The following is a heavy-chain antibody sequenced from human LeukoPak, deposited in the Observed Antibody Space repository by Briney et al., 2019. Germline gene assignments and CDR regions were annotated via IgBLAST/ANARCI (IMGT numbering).Heavy chain of an antibody. CDR3: AREGRYCSGGSCYDWFDP. D-gene: IGHD2-15*01. Sequence: PGGSLRLSCAASGFTFSSYAMHWVRQAPGKGLEWVAVISYDGSNKYYADSVKGRFTISRDNFKNTLYLQMNSLRAEDTAVYYCAREGRYCSGGSCYDWFDPWGQGTLVTVSS. CDR2: ISYDGSNK. V-gene: IGHV3-30*04. J-gene: IGHJ5*02. CDR1: GFTFSSYA.